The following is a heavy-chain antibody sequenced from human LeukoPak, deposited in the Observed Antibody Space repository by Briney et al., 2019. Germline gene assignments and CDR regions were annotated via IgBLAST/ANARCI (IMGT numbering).Heavy chain of an antibody. D-gene: IGHD2-2*01. V-gene: IGHV3-30-3*01. CDR1: GFTFSSYA. Sequence: GGPLRLSCAASGFTFSSYAMHWVRQAPGKGLEWVAVISYDGSNKYYADSVKGRFTISRDNSKNTLYLQMNSLRAEDTAVYYCARLYCSSTSCPAWFDYWGQGTLVTVSS. J-gene: IGHJ4*02. CDR2: ISYDGSNK. CDR3: ARLYCSSTSCPAWFDY.